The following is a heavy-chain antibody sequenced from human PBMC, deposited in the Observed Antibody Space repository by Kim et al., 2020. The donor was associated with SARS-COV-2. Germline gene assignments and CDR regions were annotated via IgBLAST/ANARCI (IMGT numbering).Heavy chain of an antibody. Sequence: GGSLRLSCVASGFTFSSYNINWVRQAPGKGLEWVSSISSTSNYIYYADSVKGRFTISRDNAKNSLYLQMNSLRAEDTAVYYCARARWTPNYYFDYWGQGTLVTVSS. D-gene: IGHD2-15*01. J-gene: IGHJ4*02. CDR1: GFTFSSYN. CDR2: ISSTSNYI. V-gene: IGHV3-21*01. CDR3: ARARWTPNYYFDY.